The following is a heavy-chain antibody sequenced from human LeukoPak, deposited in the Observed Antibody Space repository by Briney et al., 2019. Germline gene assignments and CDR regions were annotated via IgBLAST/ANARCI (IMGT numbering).Heavy chain of an antibody. CDR2: IGTASDT. CDR3: ARGPPRGKYYYMDV. J-gene: IGHJ6*03. D-gene: IGHD1-1*01. Sequence: GGSLRLSCAASGFTFSSFDMHWVRQPTGQGLEWVSTIGTASDTYYPGSEEGRFTLSRDNAKNSLYLQMNSLTAGDTAVYYCARGPPRGKYYYMDVWGKGTTVTVSS. V-gene: IGHV3-13*01. CDR1: GFTFSSFD.